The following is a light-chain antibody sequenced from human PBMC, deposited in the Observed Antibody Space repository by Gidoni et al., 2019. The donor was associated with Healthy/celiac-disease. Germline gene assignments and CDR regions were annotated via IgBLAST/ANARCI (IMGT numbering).Light chain of an antibody. CDR1: ALPKKY. CDR2: KDS. J-gene: IGLJ3*02. CDR3: LSADSSGTYRV. V-gene: IGLV3-16*01. Sequence: SYELTQPPSVSVSLGQMARITCSGEALPKKYAYWSQQKPGQFPVLVIYKDSERPSGIPERFSGSSSGTIVTLTISGVQAEDEADYYCLSADSSGTYRVFGGGTKLTVL.